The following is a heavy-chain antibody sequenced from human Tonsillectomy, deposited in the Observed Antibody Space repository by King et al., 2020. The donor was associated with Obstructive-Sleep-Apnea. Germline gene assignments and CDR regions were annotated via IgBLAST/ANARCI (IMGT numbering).Heavy chain of an antibody. J-gene: IGHJ4*02. CDR3: ARHRGVEDYGGYGDYFDY. Sequence: QVQLQESGPGLVKPSETLSLTCTVSGGSISNYYWSWIRQPPGKGLEWIGYMYYSGNTNFNPSLKSRVTISADTSKIQFSLGLSSVTAADTAVYYCARHRGVEDYGGYGDYFDYWGQGTLVTVSS. CDR1: GGSISNYY. CDR2: MYYSGNT. D-gene: IGHD5-12*01. V-gene: IGHV4-59*08.